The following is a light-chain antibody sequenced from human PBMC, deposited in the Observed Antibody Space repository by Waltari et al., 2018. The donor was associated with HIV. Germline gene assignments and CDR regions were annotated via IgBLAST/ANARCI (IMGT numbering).Light chain of an antibody. Sequence: QSALTQPASVSGSPGQSITISCTGTSSDIGGYIYVSWYQQHSGKAPKLLIYEASNRPSGVSARFACSKSGNTASLPISGLQAEDEADYYCVSYTSSSTLILGGGTKVTVL. CDR1: SSDIGGYIY. V-gene: IGLV2-14*01. CDR3: VSYTSSSTLI. J-gene: IGLJ2*01. CDR2: EAS.